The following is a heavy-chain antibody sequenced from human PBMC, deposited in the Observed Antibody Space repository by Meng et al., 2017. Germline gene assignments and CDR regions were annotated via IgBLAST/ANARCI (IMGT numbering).Heavy chain of an antibody. CDR2: IDWDDDK. V-gene: IGHV2-70*18. D-gene: IGHD5-12*01. CDR1: NYSISSGHYW. CDR3: ARILRGYSGYVYDY. Sequence: TLSLTCTVSNYSISSGHYWGWIRQSPGKALEWLALIDWDDDKYYSTSLKTRLTISKDTSKNQVVLTMTNMDPVDTATYYCARILRGYSGYVYDYWGQGTLVTVSS. J-gene: IGHJ4*02.